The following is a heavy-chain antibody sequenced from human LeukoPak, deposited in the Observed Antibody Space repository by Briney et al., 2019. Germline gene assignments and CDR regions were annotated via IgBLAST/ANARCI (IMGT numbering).Heavy chain of an antibody. D-gene: IGHD3-10*01. CDR3: ARVHGSGSYAFDI. Sequence: SETLSLTCTVSGGSISSYYWSWIRQPPGKGLEWIGYIYYSGSTNYNPSLKSRVTISVDTSKNQFSLKLSSVTAADTAVYYCARVHGSGSYAFDIWGQGTMVTVSS. CDR2: IYYSGST. CDR1: GGSISSYY. V-gene: IGHV4-59*01. J-gene: IGHJ3*02.